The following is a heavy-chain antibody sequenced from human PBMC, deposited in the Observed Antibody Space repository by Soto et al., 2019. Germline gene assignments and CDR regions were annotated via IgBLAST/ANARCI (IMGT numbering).Heavy chain of an antibody. CDR2: ISYDGSHK. CDR1: GFTFSSFA. CDR3: ARDRRQQLVPLDY. V-gene: IGHV3-30-3*01. J-gene: IGHJ4*02. Sequence: QVQLVESGGGVVQPGRSLRLSCAASGFTFSSFAMHWVHQAPGKGLEWVSAISYDGSHKYYADSVKGRFTISRDNSKNTLYLQMNSLRPEDRAVYYCARDRRQQLVPLDYWGQGTLVTVSS. D-gene: IGHD6-13*01.